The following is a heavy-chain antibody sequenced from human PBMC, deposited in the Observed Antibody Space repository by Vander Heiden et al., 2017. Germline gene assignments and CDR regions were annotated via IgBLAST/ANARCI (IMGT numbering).Heavy chain of an antibody. V-gene: IGHV5-51*01. J-gene: IGHJ5*02. CDR1: GYSFASYW. CDR3: ARKGYTNYENWFDP. D-gene: IGHD4-4*01. Sequence: EVQLVQSGAEVKKTGESLQSSCKGSGYSFASYWIGWGRQMPGEGLEWMWFIFPGDSDTRYSPSFQGQVTISADRSISTTYLQWSSLQASDTAIYYCARKGYTNYENWFDPWGQGTLVTVSS. CDR2: IFPGDSDT.